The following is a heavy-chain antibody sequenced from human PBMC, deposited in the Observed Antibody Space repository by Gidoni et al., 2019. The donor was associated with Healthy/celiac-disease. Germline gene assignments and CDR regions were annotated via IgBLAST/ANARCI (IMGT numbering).Heavy chain of an antibody. CDR2: ISYDGSNK. Sequence: QVQLVESGGGVVQPGRSLRLSCAASGFTFVSCGMHWVRQAPGKGLEWVAVISYDGSNKYYADSVKGRFTISRDNSKNTLYLQMNSLRAEDTAVYYCAKARRAARRGGYYYYGMDVWGQGTTVTVSS. D-gene: IGHD6-6*01. CDR1: GFTFVSCG. V-gene: IGHV3-30*18. CDR3: AKARRAARRGGYYYYGMDV. J-gene: IGHJ6*02.